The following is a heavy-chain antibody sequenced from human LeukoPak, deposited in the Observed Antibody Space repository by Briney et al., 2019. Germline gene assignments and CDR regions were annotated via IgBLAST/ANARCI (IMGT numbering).Heavy chain of an antibody. J-gene: IGHJ4*02. V-gene: IGHV3-21*01. CDR1: GFTFSSYS. CDR2: ISSSSSYI. Sequence: GGSLRLSCAASGFTFSSYSMNWVRQAPGKGLEWGPSISSSSSYIYYADSVKGRFTMSRDNAKNSLYLQMHSLRAEDTAVYYCARAEDGSGSYYSGIDWGQGTLVTVSS. D-gene: IGHD3-10*01. CDR3: ARAEDGSGSYYSGID.